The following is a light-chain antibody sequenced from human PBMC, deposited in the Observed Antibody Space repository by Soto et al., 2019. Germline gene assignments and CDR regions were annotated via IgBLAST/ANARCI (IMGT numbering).Light chain of an antibody. CDR1: QGISSY. V-gene: IGKV1-9*01. J-gene: IGKJ3*01. CDR3: QQLNSYPPG. CDR2: AAS. Sequence: DIQLTQSPSFLSASVGDRVTITCRASQGISSYLAWYQQKPGKAPKLLIYAASTLQSGVPSRFSGSGSGTEFTLTISSLQPEDFATYYCQQLNSYPPGFGPGTKVDNK.